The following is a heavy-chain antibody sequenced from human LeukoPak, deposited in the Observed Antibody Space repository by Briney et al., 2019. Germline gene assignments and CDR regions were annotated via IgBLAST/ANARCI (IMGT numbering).Heavy chain of an antibody. CDR3: AIVGATPDY. D-gene: IGHD1-26*01. CDR1: GFTFRSHA. V-gene: IGHV3-30-3*01. CDR2: ISWDGNIQ. J-gene: IGHJ4*02. Sequence: GGSLRLSCAASGFTFRSHAIHWVRQAPGKGLEWVAFISWDGNIQYYAESVKGRFTLSRDNSRNTVYLQMNSLRFEDTAVYYCAIVGATPDYWGQGTLVTVSS.